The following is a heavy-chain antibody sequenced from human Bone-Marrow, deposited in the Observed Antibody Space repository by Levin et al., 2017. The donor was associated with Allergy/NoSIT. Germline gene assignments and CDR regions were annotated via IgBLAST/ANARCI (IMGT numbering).Heavy chain of an antibody. Sequence: MASETLSLTCTVSGDSLTSHYWSWIRQSPGKGLEWIGFIYYGGRTNYNPSLKSRVRISVDTSKNQFSLRLATVTAADTAVYYCAKVDSSSWNPPEYYFDCWGQGALVAVSS. CDR2: IYYGGRT. D-gene: IGHD6-13*01. CDR1: GDSLTSHY. V-gene: IGHV4-59*11. J-gene: IGHJ4*02. CDR3: AKVDSSSWNPPEYYFDC.